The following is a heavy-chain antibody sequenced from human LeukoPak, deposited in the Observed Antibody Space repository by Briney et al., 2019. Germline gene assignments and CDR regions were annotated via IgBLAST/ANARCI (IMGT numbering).Heavy chain of an antibody. CDR2: IYYSGST. CDR1: GGSISSYY. CDR3: ARDRSIAAAAPKGYFDY. Sequence: SETLSLTCTVSGGSISSYYWSWIRQPPGKGLEWIGYIYYSGSTNYNPSLKSRVTISVDTSKNQFSLKLSSVTAADTAVYYCARDRSIAAAAPKGYFDYWGQGTLVTVSS. J-gene: IGHJ4*02. D-gene: IGHD6-13*01. V-gene: IGHV4-59*01.